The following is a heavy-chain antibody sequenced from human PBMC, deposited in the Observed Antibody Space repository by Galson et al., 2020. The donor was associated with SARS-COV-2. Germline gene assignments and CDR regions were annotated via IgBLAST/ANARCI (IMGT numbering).Heavy chain of an antibody. CDR2: YSGNT. V-gene: IGHV4-59*01. CDR3: AREREISSGIREGYMDV. Sequence: YSGNTNYNPSLKSRVSISADTSKNQFSLKLRSVTSPDTAVYYCAREREISSGIREGYMDVWSKGATVTVSS. D-gene: IGHD3-3*01. J-gene: IGHJ6*03.